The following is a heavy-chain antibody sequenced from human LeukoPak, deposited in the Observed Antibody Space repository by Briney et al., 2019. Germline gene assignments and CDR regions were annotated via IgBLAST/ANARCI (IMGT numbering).Heavy chain of an antibody. V-gene: IGHV3-9*01. CDR3: ASGYCRGGSCYSGLFDP. J-gene: IGHJ5*02. D-gene: IGHD2-15*01. CDR1: GFTFDDYA. CDR2: ISWNSGSI. Sequence: GGSLRLSCAASGFTFDDYAMHWVRQAPGKGLEWVSGISWNSGSIGYADSVKGRFTISRDNAKNTLYLQMNSLRAEDTAVYYCASGYCRGGSCYSGLFDPWGQGTLVTVSS.